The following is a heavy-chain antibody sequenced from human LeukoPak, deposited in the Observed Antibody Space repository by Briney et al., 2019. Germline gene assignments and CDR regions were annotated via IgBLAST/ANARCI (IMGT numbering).Heavy chain of an antibody. V-gene: IGHV4-59*08. CDR3: ARHLLYYDSSGYYYRAFDI. CDR1: GGSISSYY. J-gene: IGHJ3*02. Sequence: SETLSLTCTVSGGSISSYYWSWIRQPPGKGLEWIGHIYYSGSTNYNPSLKSRVTISVDTSKNQFSLKLSSVTAADTAVYYCARHLLYYDSSGYYYRAFDIWGQGTMVTVSS. D-gene: IGHD3-22*01. CDR2: IYYSGST.